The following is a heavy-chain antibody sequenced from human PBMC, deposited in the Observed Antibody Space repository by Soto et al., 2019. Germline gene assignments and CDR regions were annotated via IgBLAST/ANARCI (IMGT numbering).Heavy chain of an antibody. CDR3: AKDRLAGNFDY. J-gene: IGHJ4*02. CDR2: ISNTGGGT. V-gene: IGHV3-23*01. CDR1: GFTFNNYA. Sequence: GGPLRLSCAASGFTFNNYAMNRVRQAPGMGLEWVATISNTGGGTYYADSVKGRFTISRDNSKNTLYLQMSSLRFEDTAVYYCAKDRLAGNFDYWGQGTQVTVSS.